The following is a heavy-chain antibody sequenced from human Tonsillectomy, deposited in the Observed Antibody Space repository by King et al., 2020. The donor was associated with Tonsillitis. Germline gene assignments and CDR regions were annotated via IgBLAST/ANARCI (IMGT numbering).Heavy chain of an antibody. D-gene: IGHD2-2*01. V-gene: IGHV2-5*01. CDR1: GCSLSTSGVG. CDR2: IYWNDDN. CDR3: AHRLILGCTSTSCSSFDI. J-gene: IGHJ3*02. Sequence: TLKESGPTLVKPTQTLTLTCTFSGCSLSTSGVGVGWIRQPPGKALGWLALIYWNDDNRYSPSLKSRLTITKDTSKNQVVLTMTNMDPVDTATYYCAHRLILGCTSTSCSSFDIWGQGTMVTVSS.